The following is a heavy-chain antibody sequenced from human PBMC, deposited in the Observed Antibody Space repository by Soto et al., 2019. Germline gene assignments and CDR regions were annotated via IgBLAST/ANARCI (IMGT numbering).Heavy chain of an antibody. Sequence: QVHLVQSGGGVVQPGRSLRLSCAASGFSFNNFGMHWVRQAPGKGLEWVAVISYDGSNKYYADSVRGRFTISRDDSKDTLYLQMNSLRAEYTAVYYCATDGTYCGGDCYPIFNFDSWGQGTLVTVAS. D-gene: IGHD2-21*02. CDR1: GFSFNNFG. CDR2: ISYDGSNK. CDR3: ATDGTYCGGDCYPIFNFDS. J-gene: IGHJ4*02. V-gene: IGHV3-30*03.